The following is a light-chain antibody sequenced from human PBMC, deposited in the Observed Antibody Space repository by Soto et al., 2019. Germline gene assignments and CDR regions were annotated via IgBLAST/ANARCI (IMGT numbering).Light chain of an antibody. J-gene: IGKJ1*01. Sequence: DIVLTQSPGTLSLSPGERATLSCRASQSVSSNYLAWYQQKPGQAPRLLIYGASSGVTGIPDRFSVSGSWKDFPLTISKLEPEDFAVYYCQQYVTSPWTFGQGTKVEIK. CDR1: QSVSSNY. V-gene: IGKV3-20*01. CDR3: QQYVTSPWT. CDR2: GAS.